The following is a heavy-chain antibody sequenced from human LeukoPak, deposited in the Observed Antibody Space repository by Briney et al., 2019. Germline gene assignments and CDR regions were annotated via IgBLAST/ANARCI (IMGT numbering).Heavy chain of an antibody. J-gene: IGHJ4*02. Sequence: AASVKVSCKVSGYTFTDYYMHWVQQAPGKGLEWMGLVDPEDGETIYAEKLQGRVTITADTSTDTAYMELSSLRSEDTAVYYCATRGYSGYDVDYWGQGTLVTVSS. D-gene: IGHD5-12*01. CDR3: ATRGYSGYDVDY. CDR1: GYTFTDYY. V-gene: IGHV1-69-2*01. CDR2: VDPEDGET.